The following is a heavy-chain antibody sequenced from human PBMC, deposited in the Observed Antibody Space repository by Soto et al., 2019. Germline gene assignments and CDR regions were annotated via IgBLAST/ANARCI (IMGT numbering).Heavy chain of an antibody. Sequence: ASVKVSCKASGYTFTRSGISWVRQAPGQGLEWMEWISTYNGATNYAQTFQGRVTMTTDTSTSTVHMEVRSLRSDDTAVYYCAREGVAPYYYYGMDVWGQGTPVTVSS. J-gene: IGHJ6*02. D-gene: IGHD5-12*01. CDR1: GYTFTRSG. V-gene: IGHV1-18*01. CDR2: ISTYNGAT. CDR3: AREGVAPYYYYGMDV.